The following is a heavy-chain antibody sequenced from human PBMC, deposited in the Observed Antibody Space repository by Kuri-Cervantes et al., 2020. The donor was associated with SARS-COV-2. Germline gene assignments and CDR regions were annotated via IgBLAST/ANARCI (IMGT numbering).Heavy chain of an antibody. D-gene: IGHD3-3*02. Sequence: ESLKISCTVSGASISSSTYYWGWIRQSPGKGPEWTGSIYESGDTYYSSSLKSRLSLSVDTSKNQFSLRLTSVTAADTAIYYCARHYAFDKFHKWGQGTLVTVSS. CDR3: ARHYAFDKFHK. CDR1: GASISSSTYY. V-gene: IGHV4-39*01. J-gene: IGHJ4*02. CDR2: IYESGDT.